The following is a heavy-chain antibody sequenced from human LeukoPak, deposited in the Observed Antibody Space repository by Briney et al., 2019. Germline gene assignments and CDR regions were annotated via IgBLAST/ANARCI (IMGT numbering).Heavy chain of an antibody. V-gene: IGHV3-9*01. Sequence: QSGGSLRLSCAASGFTFDDYAMHWVRQAPGKGLEWVSGISWNSGSIGYADSVKGRFTISRDNAKNSLYLQMNSLRAEDTALYYCAKDKGAGSSGWYPAFDIWGQGTMVTVSS. CDR1: GFTFDDYA. D-gene: IGHD6-19*01. J-gene: IGHJ3*02. CDR3: AKDKGAGSSGWYPAFDI. CDR2: ISWNSGSI.